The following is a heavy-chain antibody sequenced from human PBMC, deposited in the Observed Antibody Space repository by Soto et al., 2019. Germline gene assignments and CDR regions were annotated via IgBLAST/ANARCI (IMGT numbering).Heavy chain of an antibody. CDR1: GGTFSSYA. D-gene: IGHD2-2*01. J-gene: IGHJ3*02. Sequence: QVQLVQSGAEVKKPGSSVKVSCKASGGTFSSYAISWVRQAPGQGLEWMGGIIPIFGTGNYAQKFQGRVTITLDESTSTAYMELSSMRSEDTAVYYWAIPPPTPRYCISTSCRPHAFDIWGQGTMVTVSS. CDR3: AIPPPTPRYCISTSCRPHAFDI. CDR2: IIPIFGTG. V-gene: IGHV1-69*05.